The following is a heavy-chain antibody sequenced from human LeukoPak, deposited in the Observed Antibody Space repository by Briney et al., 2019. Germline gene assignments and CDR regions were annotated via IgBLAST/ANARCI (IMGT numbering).Heavy chain of an antibody. CDR1: GYTFTSYD. J-gene: IGHJ3*02. CDR2: MNPNSGNT. CDR3: ARDVVGVASSWSDAFDI. Sequence: GASVKVSCKASGYTFTSYDINWVRQATGQRLERMGWMNPNSGNTGYAQKFQGRVTITRNTSISTAYMELSSLRSEDTAVYYCARDVVGVASSWSDAFDIWGQGTMVTVSS. D-gene: IGHD6-13*01. V-gene: IGHV1-8*03.